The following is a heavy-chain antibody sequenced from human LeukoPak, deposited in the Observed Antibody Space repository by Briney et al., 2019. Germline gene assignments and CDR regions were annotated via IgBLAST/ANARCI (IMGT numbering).Heavy chain of an antibody. V-gene: IGHV3-9*01. CDR2: ISWNSGSI. J-gene: IGHJ6*02. CDR1: GFTFDDYA. CDR3: AKDNRAGFYYYYGMDV. D-gene: IGHD6-19*01. Sequence: PGGSLRLSCAASGFTFDDYAIHWVRQAPGKGLEWVSGISWNSGSIGYADSVKGRFTISRDNAKNSLYLQMNSLRAEDTALYYCAKDNRAGFYYYYGMDVGGQGTTVTVSS.